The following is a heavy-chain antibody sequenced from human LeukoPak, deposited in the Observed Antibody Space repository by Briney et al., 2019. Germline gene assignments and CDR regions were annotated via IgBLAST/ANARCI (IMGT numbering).Heavy chain of an antibody. CDR3: AKIRSYDSIGYYFDY. CDR2: VYHSGGT. D-gene: IGHD3-22*01. CDR1: GDSISSYY. V-gene: IGHV4-59*03. Sequence: PSETLSLTCTVSGDSISSYYWSWIRQPPGKGLEWIGYVYHSGGTTYKPSLKSRVSISVDTSNNQVSLRLHSGTAADTAIYYCAKIRSYDSIGYYFDYWGQGALVTVSS. J-gene: IGHJ4*02.